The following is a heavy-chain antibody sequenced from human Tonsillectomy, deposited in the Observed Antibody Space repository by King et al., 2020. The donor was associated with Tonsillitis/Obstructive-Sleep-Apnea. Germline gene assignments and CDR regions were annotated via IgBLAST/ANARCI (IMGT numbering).Heavy chain of an antibody. CDR1: GFTFSSYW. J-gene: IGHJ2*01. V-gene: IGHV3-74*01. D-gene: IGHD1-26*01. Sequence: VQLVESGGGFVQLGGSLRLSCAASGFTFSSYWMHWVRQAPGKGLVWVSRVNSDGSSTSYADAVKGRFTISRDNAKKTLYLQMNSLRAEDTAVYYCARILQGYSYFDLWGRGTLVTVSS. CDR2: VNSDGSST. CDR3: ARILQGYSYFDL.